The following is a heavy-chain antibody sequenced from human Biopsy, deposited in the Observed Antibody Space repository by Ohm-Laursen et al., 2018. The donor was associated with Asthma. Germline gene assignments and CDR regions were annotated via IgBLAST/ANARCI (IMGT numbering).Heavy chain of an antibody. V-gene: IGHV1-24*01. Sequence: GASVKVSCKISGYSLTDLSMHWVRQAPGQGLEWMGGHDHEEGGTVNARRFQGRVTMTEDTSTDTAYMELSSLSSDDTAVYYCASDFPKDYVRYNFQFWGQGNL. CDR3: ASDFPKDYVRYNFQF. CDR2: HDHEEGGT. J-gene: IGHJ4*02. D-gene: IGHD4-17*01. CDR1: GYSLTDLS.